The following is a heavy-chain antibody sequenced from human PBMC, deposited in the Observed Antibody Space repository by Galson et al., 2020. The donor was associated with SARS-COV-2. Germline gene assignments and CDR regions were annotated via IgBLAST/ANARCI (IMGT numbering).Heavy chain of an antibody. D-gene: IGHD6-19*01. V-gene: IGHV4-59*11. Sequence: SETLSLTCTVSGGPISSHYWSWIRQPPGKGLEWIGYIYYGGGTNYTPSLRSRVTILIDASEKQLSLKLTSVTAADTAVYYCARGPVAGSDFDSWGQGALGTVSS. CDR2: IYYGGGT. CDR3: ARGPVAGSDFDS. CDR1: GGPISSHY. J-gene: IGHJ4*02.